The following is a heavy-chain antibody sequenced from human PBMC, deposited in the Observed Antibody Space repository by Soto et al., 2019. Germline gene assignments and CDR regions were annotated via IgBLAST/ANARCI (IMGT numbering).Heavy chain of an antibody. CDR2: FFYGGNT. CDR1: ADSVSSGSAF. V-gene: IGHV4-39*01. Sequence: QLQLQESGPGLVKPSEILSLTCTVSADSVSSGSAFWGWVRQPPGKGLEWIGSFFYGGNTHYNPSLKSRATISVDTSQNQFSLRLSSVTATERAVYYCARHLGPTGHRDWGQGTLVTVSS. D-gene: IGHD1-26*01. J-gene: IGHJ4*02. CDR3: ARHLGPTGHRD.